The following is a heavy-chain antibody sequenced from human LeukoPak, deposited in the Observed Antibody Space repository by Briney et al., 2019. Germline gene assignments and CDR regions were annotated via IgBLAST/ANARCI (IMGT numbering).Heavy chain of an antibody. Sequence: SQTLSLTCAISGDSVSSNSAAWNWIRQSPSRGLEWLGRTYYRSKWYNDYAVSVKSRITINPDTSKNQFSLQLNSVIPEDTAVYYCVREAIAAAGTMSGGQYNWFDPWGQGTLVTVSS. J-gene: IGHJ5*02. V-gene: IGHV6-1*01. CDR2: TYYRSKWYN. D-gene: IGHD6-13*01. CDR3: VREAIAAAGTMSGGQYNWFDP. CDR1: GDSVSSNSAA.